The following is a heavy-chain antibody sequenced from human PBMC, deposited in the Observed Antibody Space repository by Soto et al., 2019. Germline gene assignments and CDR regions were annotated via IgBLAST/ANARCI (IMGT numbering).Heavy chain of an antibody. Sequence: GGSLRLSCVASGFTFSPFWMSWVRQAPGKGLVWVSRINSDGTTTPYADSVKGRFTISRDNAKNTLYLQMNSLRAEDTAVYYCARDQARIYYYYGMDVWGQGTTVTVSS. J-gene: IGHJ6*02. CDR1: GFTFSPFW. V-gene: IGHV3-74*01. CDR2: INSDGTTT. CDR3: ARDQARIYYYYGMDV.